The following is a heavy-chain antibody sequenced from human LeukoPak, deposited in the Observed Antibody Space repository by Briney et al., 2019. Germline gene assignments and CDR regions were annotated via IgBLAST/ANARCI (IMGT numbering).Heavy chain of an antibody. V-gene: IGHV1-2*02. CDR1: GYTFTGYY. Sequence: GASVKVSCKASGYTFTGYYMHWVRQAPGQGLEWMGWINPNCGGTNYAQKFQGRVTMTRDTSISTAYMELSRLRSDDTAVYYCARDRLTGTANWFDPWGQGTLVTVSS. CDR2: INPNCGGT. D-gene: IGHD1-20*01. J-gene: IGHJ5*02. CDR3: ARDRLTGTANWFDP.